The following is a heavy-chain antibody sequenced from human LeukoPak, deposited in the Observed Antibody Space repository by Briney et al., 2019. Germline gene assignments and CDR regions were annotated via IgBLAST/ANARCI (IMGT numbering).Heavy chain of an antibody. CDR3: ARGGRGVWGSLDY. V-gene: IGHV3-30*19. CDR1: GFTFSDYG. CDR2: IWPDGINK. J-gene: IGHJ4*02. Sequence: GGSLRLSCAASGFTFSDYGMHWVRQAPGKGLEWVAAIWPDGINKDYADSVRGRFTISRDNSKSTLYLQMNSLRAEDTAVYYCARGGRGVWGSLDYWGQGTLVTVSS. D-gene: IGHD3-16*01.